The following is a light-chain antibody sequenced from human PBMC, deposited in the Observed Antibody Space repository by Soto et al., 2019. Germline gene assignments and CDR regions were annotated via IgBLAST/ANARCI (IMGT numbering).Light chain of an antibody. J-gene: IGKJ5*01. CDR3: QQRRSWPPIT. V-gene: IGKV3-11*01. CDR2: DAS. Sequence: EIVLTQSPATLSLSPGARAPLSCRASQSVSNYLVWYQQHPGQPPRLLIYDASNRATDVPARFSGSGSGTDFTLTISSLEPEDFAVYYCQQRRSWPPITFGQGTRLEIK. CDR1: QSVSNY.